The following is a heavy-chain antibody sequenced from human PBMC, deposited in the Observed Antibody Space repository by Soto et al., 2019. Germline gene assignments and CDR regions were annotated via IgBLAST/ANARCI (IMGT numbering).Heavy chain of an antibody. CDR1: GGSFSDYS. D-gene: IGHD3-10*01. V-gene: IGHV4-34*01. CDR3: ARHLTNGYGSLFRFDF. Sequence: SETLSLTCAVYGGSFSDYSWTWIRQPPGKGLEWIGEINHSGSTYYNPSLKSRVTISVDTSKNQFSLKLSSVTAADTAVYYCARHLTNGYGSLFRFDFWGPGSLVTVS. CDR2: INHSGST. J-gene: IGHJ4*02.